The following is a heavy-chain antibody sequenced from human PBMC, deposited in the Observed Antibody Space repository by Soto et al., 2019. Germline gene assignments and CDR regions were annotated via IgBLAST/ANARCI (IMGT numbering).Heavy chain of an antibody. CDR2: INPNSGAA. D-gene: IGHD3-3*01. J-gene: IGHJ5*02. Sequence: SVKVSCKASGYTFTGYFMHWVRQAPGQGLEWMGWINPNSGAAKYAQKFQGRVTLSRDTSISTAYMELSGLRSDDTAVYYCARGGGTILAPLPWGQGTLVTVSS. CDR1: GYTFTGYF. V-gene: IGHV1-2*02. CDR3: ARGGGTILAPLP.